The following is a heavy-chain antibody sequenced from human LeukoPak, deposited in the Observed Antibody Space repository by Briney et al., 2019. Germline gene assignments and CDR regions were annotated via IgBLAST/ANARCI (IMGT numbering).Heavy chain of an antibody. CDR1: GFTFSSYA. Sequence: GGSLRLSRAASGFTFSSYAMSWVRQAPGKGLEWVSAISGSGGSTYYADSVKGRFTISRDNSKNTLYLQMNSLRAEDTAVYYCAKDRSKTRDYFDYWGQGTLVTVSS. V-gene: IGHV3-23*01. CDR3: AKDRSKTRDYFDY. D-gene: IGHD1/OR15-1a*01. J-gene: IGHJ4*02. CDR2: ISGSGGST.